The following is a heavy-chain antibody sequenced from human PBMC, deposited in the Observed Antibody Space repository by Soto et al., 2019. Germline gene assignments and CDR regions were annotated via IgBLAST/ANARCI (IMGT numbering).Heavy chain of an antibody. J-gene: IGHJ4*02. CDR3: ARSSYGSGPYYFDY. Sequence: EVQLVESGGGLVQPGGSLRLSCAASGFTFSSYWMSWVRQAPGKGLEWVANIKQDGSEKYYVDSVKGRFTISRDNARNSLFLQLNSLRAEDTAVYYCARSSYGSGPYYFDYWGQGTLVTVSS. V-gene: IGHV3-7*01. CDR2: IKQDGSEK. D-gene: IGHD6-19*01. CDR1: GFTFSSYW.